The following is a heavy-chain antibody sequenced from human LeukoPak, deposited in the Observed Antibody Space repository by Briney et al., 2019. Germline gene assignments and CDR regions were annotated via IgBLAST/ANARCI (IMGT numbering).Heavy chain of an antibody. CDR3: ARDHAPIAAAGIDY. CDR1: GGSISSSSYY. CDR2: IYYSGST. V-gene: IGHV4-39*07. D-gene: IGHD6-13*01. J-gene: IGHJ4*02. Sequence: TSETLSLTCTVSGGSISSSSYYWGWIRQPPGKGLEWIGSIYYSGSTYYNPSLKSRVTISVDTSKNQFSLKLSSVTAADTAVYYCARDHAPIAAAGIDYWGQGTLVTVSS.